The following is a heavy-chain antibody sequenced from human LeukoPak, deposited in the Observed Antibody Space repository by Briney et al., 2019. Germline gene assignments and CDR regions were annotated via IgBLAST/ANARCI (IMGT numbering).Heavy chain of an antibody. CDR3: ARESVVGATTRFDY. CDR1: GGSISSYY. Sequence: SETLSLTCTVSGGSISSYYWSWIRQPAGKGLEWIGRIYTSGSTNYNPSLKSRVTMSVDTSKNQFSLKLSSVTAADTAVYYGARESVVGATTRFDYWGQGTLVTVSS. V-gene: IGHV4-4*07. CDR2: IYTSGST. D-gene: IGHD1-26*01. J-gene: IGHJ4*02.